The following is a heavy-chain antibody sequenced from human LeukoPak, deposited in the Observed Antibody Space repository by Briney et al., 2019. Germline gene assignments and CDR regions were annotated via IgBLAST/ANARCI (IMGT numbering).Heavy chain of an antibody. CDR2: INPNSGGT. D-gene: IGHD3-22*01. CDR1: GYTFTGYY. CDR3: ARGWGDYYDSSGYYYVGYFDY. J-gene: IGHJ4*02. Sequence: ASVKVSCKASGYTFTGYYMHWVRQAPGQGLEWMGWINPNSGGTNYAQKFQGRVTMTRDTSISTAYMELSRLRSDGTAVYYCARGWGDYYDSSGYYYVGYFDYWGQGTLVTVSS. V-gene: IGHV1-2*02.